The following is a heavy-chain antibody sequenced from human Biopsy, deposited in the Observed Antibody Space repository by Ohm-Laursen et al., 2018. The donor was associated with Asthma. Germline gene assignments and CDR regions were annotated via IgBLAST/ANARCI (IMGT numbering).Heavy chain of an antibody. CDR2: GGSYYDGGLK. V-gene: IGHV3-30-3*01. CDR3: ARDVMEWYLPAFDF. CDR1: GFTFRSYA. Sequence: SLRLSCAASGFTFRSYAMHWVRQAPGKGLEWVAVGGSYYDGGLKYYADSVNGRFTVSRDDSKNTLYLQMNSLRPDDTAVYYCARDVMEWYLPAFDFWGQGTLVIVS. D-gene: IGHD3-3*01. J-gene: IGHJ4*02.